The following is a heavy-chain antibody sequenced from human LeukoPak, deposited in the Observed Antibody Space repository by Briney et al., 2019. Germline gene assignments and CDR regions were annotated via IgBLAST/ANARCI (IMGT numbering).Heavy chain of an antibody. V-gene: IGHV3-30*02. CDR2: IRYDGSNK. Sequence: GGSLRLSCAASGFTFSSYGMHWVRQAPGKGLEWVAFIRYDGSNKYYADSVKGRFTISRDNSKNTLYLQMNGLRAEDTAVYYCAKXXXTPDDVLRFLXXTDYWGQGXXVTXSX. D-gene: IGHD3-3*01. CDR3: AKXXXTPDDVLRFLXXTDY. CDR1: GFTFSSYG. J-gene: IGHJ4*02.